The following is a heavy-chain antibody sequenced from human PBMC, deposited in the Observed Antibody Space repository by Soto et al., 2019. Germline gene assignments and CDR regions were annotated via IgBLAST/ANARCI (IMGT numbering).Heavy chain of an antibody. Sequence: SDSLSLTYTNSGCPISNFYWSRIRQPPGWGLEWFGHIFYSGSTNYNPALKSRVTISVDTSKSQFSLKLSSVTAADTAVYYCAKDSGYNYGYFRWFDPWGQGTLVTVSS. V-gene: IGHV4-59*01. CDR2: IFYSGST. CDR1: GCPISNFY. D-gene: IGHD5-18*01. CDR3: AKDSGYNYGYFRWFDP. J-gene: IGHJ5*02.